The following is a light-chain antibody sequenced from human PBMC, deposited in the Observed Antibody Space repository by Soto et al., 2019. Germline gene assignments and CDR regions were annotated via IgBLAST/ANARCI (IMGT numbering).Light chain of an antibody. J-gene: IGKJ1*01. Sequence: DIQMTQSPSTLSASVGDRVTITCRASQSIVSWLAWYQQKPGKAPKLLIYDVSNLQSGVPSRFSGSGSGTEFTLTISSLQPDDFAPYCCQPYKTYVWTFGQGTKVDI. CDR2: DVS. CDR3: QPYKTYVWT. CDR1: QSIVSW. V-gene: IGKV1-5*01.